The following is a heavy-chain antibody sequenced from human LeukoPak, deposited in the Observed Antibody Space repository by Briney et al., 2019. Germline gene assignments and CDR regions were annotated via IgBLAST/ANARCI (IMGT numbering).Heavy chain of an antibody. Sequence: GGSLRLSCAASGFTFNKYTMNWVSQAPGKGLEWVSSISDSGSDLYYADSVKGRFTISRDNSKNTLYLLMNSLRAEDTAVYYCAKGGIAAAGTIDYWGQGTLVTVSS. CDR3: AKGGIAAAGTIDY. D-gene: IGHD6-13*01. CDR1: GFTFNKYT. CDR2: ISDSGSDL. J-gene: IGHJ4*02. V-gene: IGHV3-21*04.